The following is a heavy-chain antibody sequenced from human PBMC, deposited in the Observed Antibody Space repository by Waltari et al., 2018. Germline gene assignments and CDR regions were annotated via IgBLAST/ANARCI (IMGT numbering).Heavy chain of an antibody. CDR2: FWLGGFGT. J-gene: IGHJ3*01. CDR1: GFTLSGYW. V-gene: IGHV3-74*01. CDR3: TRDNGGGWYGHAFD. D-gene: IGHD6-19*01. Sequence: EVQLVESGGGLVQPGGSLRLSCAASGFTLSGYWMHWVRQAQGKGLVCVSHFWLGGFGTNYVDSVTCRFTVSGDNAQNTLYLEMNSLRGEDTGIYYCTRDNGGGWYGHAFDLGPRDNGHRLF.